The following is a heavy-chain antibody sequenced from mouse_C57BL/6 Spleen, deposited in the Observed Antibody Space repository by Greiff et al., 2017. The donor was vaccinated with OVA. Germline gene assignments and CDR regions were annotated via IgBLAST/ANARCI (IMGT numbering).Heavy chain of an antibody. V-gene: IGHV5-15*01. CDR3: ARRDDYDDYAMDY. Sequence: EVKLMESGGGLVQPGGSLKLSCAASGFTFSDYGMAWVRQAPRKGPEWVAFISNLAYSIYYADTVTGRFTISRENAKNTLYLEMSSLRSEDTAMYYCARRDDYDDYAMDYWGQGTSVTVSS. D-gene: IGHD2-4*01. CDR1: GFTFSDYG. J-gene: IGHJ4*01. CDR2: ISNLAYSI.